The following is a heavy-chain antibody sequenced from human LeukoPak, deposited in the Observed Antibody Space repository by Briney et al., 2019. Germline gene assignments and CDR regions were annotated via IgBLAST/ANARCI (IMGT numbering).Heavy chain of an antibody. Sequence: GGSLRLSCAASGFTFSSYAMSWVRQAPGKGLEWVSAISGSGGSTYYADSVKGRFTISRDNSKNTLYLQMNSLRAEDTAVYYCAKEVSMVRGVRTGVDYWGQGTLVTVS. V-gene: IGHV3-23*01. CDR1: GFTFSSYA. J-gene: IGHJ4*02. CDR3: AKEVSMVRGVRTGVDY. CDR2: ISGSGGST. D-gene: IGHD3-10*01.